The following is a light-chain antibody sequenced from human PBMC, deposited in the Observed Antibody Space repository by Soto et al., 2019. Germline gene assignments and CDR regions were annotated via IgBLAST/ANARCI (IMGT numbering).Light chain of an antibody. CDR2: AAS. Sequence: DIQMTQSPSSLSASVGDRVTITCRASQSISSYLNWYQQKPGKAPKVLIYAASSLQSGVPSRFSGSASGAHFTLTISSLQPEDFATYYCQQSYSTPYTFGQGTKLEIK. CDR1: QSISSY. V-gene: IGKV1-39*01. J-gene: IGKJ2*01. CDR3: QQSYSTPYT.